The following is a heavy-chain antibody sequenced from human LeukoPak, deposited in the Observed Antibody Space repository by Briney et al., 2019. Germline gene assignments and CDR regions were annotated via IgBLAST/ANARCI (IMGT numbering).Heavy chain of an antibody. CDR1: GDSVSSNSAA. D-gene: IGHD1-26*01. V-gene: IGHV6-1*01. J-gene: IGHJ4*02. CDR2: TYYRSRWYN. CDR3: ARGGRYSFDY. Sequence: SQTLSLTCAISGDSVSSNSAAWNWIRQSPSRGLEWLGSTYYRSRWYNDYAASVIGRITINPDTSRNQFSLQLNSVTPEDTALYYCARGGRYSFDYWGQGTLVTVCS.